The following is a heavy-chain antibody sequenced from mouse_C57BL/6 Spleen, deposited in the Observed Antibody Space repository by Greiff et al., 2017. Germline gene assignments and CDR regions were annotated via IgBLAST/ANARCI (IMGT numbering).Heavy chain of an antibody. D-gene: IGHD1-3*01. Sequence: VQLQQPGAELVKPGASVKMSCKASGYTFTSYWITWVKQRPGQGLEWIGDIYPGSGSTNYNEKFKSKATLTVDTSSSTAYMQLSSLTSEDSAVYYCARGSSPYWYFDVWGTGTTVTVSS. CDR1: GYTFTSYW. J-gene: IGHJ1*03. CDR2: IYPGSGST. V-gene: IGHV1-55*01. CDR3: ARGSSPYWYFDV.